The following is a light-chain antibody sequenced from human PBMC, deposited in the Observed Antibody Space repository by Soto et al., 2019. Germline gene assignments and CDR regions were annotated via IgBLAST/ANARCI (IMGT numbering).Light chain of an antibody. J-gene: IGLJ3*02. CDR2: GSN. Sequence: QSVLTQSPSASGTPRQRVTLSFSGSRSNIGSNSVSWYQQLPGTVPKLLSYGSNERPLGVHDRFSGSKSGTSVSLAGSRLQSEDEAHYFCDVWEDGRDAWLCGGGTQLTVL. V-gene: IGLV1-44*01. CDR3: DVWEDGRDAWL. CDR1: RSNIGSNS.